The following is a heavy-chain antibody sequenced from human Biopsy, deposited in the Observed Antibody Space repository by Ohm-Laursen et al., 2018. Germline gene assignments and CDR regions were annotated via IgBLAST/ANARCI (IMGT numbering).Heavy chain of an antibody. CDR1: GGSISGHF. CDR2: IYSNGNT. V-gene: IGHV4-4*07. D-gene: IGHD1-26*01. Sequence: SQTLSLTRTVSGGSISGHFWSWVRQPAGKGLEWIGRIYSNGNTNYNPSLKSRVSMSVDTSKNHFSLNLTSVTAADTAMYYCARDEGLLRAFDIWGQGTLGTVSS. J-gene: IGHJ3*02. CDR3: ARDEGLLRAFDI.